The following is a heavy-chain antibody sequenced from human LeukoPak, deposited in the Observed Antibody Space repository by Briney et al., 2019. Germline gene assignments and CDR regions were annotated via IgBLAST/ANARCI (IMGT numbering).Heavy chain of an antibody. J-gene: IGHJ4*02. Sequence: GGSLTLSCQASGFTFYMYAMSWVRQAPGKGLEWVASMCGTAGCTFYPDSVRGRFTISRENSKNVLYLRMNSLTAEDTAIYYCAKDRPNFHENSGHYYRRDGDSWGQGTLVTVSS. CDR3: AKDRPNFHENSGHYYRRDGDS. CDR2: MCGTAGCT. V-gene: IGHV3-23*01. CDR1: GFTFYMYA. D-gene: IGHD3-22*01.